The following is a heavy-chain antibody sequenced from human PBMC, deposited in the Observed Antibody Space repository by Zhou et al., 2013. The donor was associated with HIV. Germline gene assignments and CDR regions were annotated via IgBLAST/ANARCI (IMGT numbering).Heavy chain of an antibody. CDR3: ARALVVRGVIESANYYYGMDV. Sequence: VQLQESGPGLLKPSETLSLTCAVSGYSISSGYYWGWIRQPPGKGLEWIGSIYHSGSTYYNPSLKSRVTISVDTSKNQFSLKLSSVAAADTAVYYCARALVVRGVIESANYYYGMDVWGQGPRSPSP. D-gene: IGHD3-10*01. CDR1: GYSISSGYY. J-gene: IGHJ6*02. CDR2: IYHSGST. V-gene: IGHV4-38-2*01.